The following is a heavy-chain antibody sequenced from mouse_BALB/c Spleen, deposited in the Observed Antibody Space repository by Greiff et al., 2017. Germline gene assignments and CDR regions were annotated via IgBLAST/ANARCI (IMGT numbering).Heavy chain of an antibody. Sequence: EVQLVESGGGLVKPGGSLKLSCAASGFTFSDYYMYWVRQTPEKRLEWVATISDGGSYTYYPDSVKGRFTISRDNAKNNLYLQMSSLKSEDTAMYYCARDLVATMITAWFAYWGQGTLVTVSA. J-gene: IGHJ3*01. CDR3: ARDLVATMITAWFAY. V-gene: IGHV5-4*02. CDR1: GFTFSDYY. CDR2: ISDGGSYT. D-gene: IGHD2-4*01.